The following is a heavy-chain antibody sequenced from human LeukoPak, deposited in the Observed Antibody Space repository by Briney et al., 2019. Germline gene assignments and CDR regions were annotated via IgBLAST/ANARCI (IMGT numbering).Heavy chain of an antibody. CDR2: ISGSGGDT. Sequence: PGGSLRLSCAASGFTFSSFPMTWVRQPPGKGLEGVSSISGSGGDTYYQDFVKGRFTISRDNSKNTLYLQMNSLRAEDTAVYYCARDEYGDPPHDYWGQGTLVTVSS. J-gene: IGHJ4*02. CDR3: ARDEYGDPPHDY. CDR1: GFTFSSFP. D-gene: IGHD4-17*01. V-gene: IGHV3-23*01.